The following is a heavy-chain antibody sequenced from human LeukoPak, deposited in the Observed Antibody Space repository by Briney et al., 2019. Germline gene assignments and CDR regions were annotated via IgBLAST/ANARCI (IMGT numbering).Heavy chain of an antibody. J-gene: IGHJ4*02. Sequence: SETLSPTCAVYGGSFSGYYWSWIRQPPGKGLEWIGEINHSGSTNYNPSLKSRVTISVDTSKNQFSLKLSSVTAADTAVYYCARVASSGYSDYWGQGTLVTVSS. CDR1: GGSFSGYY. CDR3: ARVASSGYSDY. CDR2: INHSGST. D-gene: IGHD3-22*01. V-gene: IGHV4-34*01.